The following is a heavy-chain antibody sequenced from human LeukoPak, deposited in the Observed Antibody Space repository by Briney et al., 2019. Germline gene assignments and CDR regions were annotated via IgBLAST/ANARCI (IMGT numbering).Heavy chain of an antibody. V-gene: IGHV4-34*01. CDR2: INHSGSA. Sequence: PSETLSLTCAVSGGSFSGYYWTWIRQPPGKGLEWIGEINHSGSANYSPSLSSRVTISLDMSENQFSLKLTSVTAADTAVYYCAGTVAGQGEYGMDVWGQGTTVTVSS. CDR3: AGTVAGQGEYGMDV. CDR1: GGSFSGYY. D-gene: IGHD6-19*01. J-gene: IGHJ6*02.